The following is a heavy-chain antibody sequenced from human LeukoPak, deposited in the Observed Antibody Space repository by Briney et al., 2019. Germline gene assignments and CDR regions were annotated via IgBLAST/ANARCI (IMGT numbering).Heavy chain of an antibody. CDR3: PRGGYSGYVCDY. CDR1: GYTFTSYD. D-gene: IGHD5-12*01. V-gene: IGHV1-8*01. CDR2: MNPNSGNT. J-gene: IGHJ4*02. Sequence: ASVKVSCKASGYTFTSYDINWVRQATGQGLEWMGWMNPNSGNTGYAQKFQGRVTMTRNTSISTAYMELSSLRSEDTAVYYCPRGGYSGYVCDYWGQGTLVTVSS.